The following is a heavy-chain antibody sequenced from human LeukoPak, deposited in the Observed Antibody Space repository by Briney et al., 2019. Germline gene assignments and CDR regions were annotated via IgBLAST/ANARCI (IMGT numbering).Heavy chain of an antibody. D-gene: IGHD5-12*01. CDR1: GFTFSSYS. CDR2: IKRDGSEQ. Sequence: GGSLRLSCAASGFTFSSYSMNWVRQAPGKGLEWVATIKRDGSEQFYVDSVKGRFTISRDNAKNSLYLQMNSLRAEDTAVYFCVRDIVATIFPPYWGQGTLVTVSS. J-gene: IGHJ4*02. V-gene: IGHV3-7*01. CDR3: VRDIVATIFPPY.